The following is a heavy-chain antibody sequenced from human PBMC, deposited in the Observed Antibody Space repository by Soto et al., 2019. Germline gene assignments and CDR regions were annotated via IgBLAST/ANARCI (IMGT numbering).Heavy chain of an antibody. CDR2: IYPGDSDT. CDR1: GYSFPNFW. CDR3: ARVQGSRNYYYGMDV. D-gene: IGHD6-13*01. Sequence: GESLKISCKGSGYSFPNFWIGWVRRMPGKGLEWMGIIYPGDSDTRYGPSFQGQVTISADKSITTAYLQWNSLKASDTAMYYCARVQGSRNYYYGMDVWGQGTTVTVSS. V-gene: IGHV5-51*01. J-gene: IGHJ6*02.